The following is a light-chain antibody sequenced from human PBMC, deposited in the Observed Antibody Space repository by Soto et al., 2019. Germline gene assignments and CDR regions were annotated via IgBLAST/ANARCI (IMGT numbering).Light chain of an antibody. CDR1: QTISSW. Sequence: DIQMPQSPSTLSGSVGDRVTITGRASQTISSWLAWYQQKPGKAPKLLIYKASTLKSGVPSRFSGSGSGTDFTLTISGLQPEEFATYFCLQDFNYPWTVGKGNKVDIK. CDR3: LQDFNYPWT. CDR2: KAS. J-gene: IGKJ1*01. V-gene: IGKV1-5*03.